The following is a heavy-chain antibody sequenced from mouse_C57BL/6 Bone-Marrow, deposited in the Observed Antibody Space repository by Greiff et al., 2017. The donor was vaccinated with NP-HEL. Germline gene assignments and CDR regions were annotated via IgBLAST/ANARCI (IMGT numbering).Heavy chain of an antibody. CDR1: GYTFTSYV. D-gene: IGHD2-1*01. Sequence: LQESGPELVKPGASVKMSCKASGYTFTSYVMHWVKQKPGQGLEWIGYIYPYNDGTKYNEKFKGKATLTSDKSSSTAYMELSSLTSEDSAVYYCARLYYGNPSYWYFDVWGTGTTVTVSS. CDR2: IYPYNDGT. CDR3: ARLYYGNPSYWYFDV. J-gene: IGHJ1*03. V-gene: IGHV1-14*01.